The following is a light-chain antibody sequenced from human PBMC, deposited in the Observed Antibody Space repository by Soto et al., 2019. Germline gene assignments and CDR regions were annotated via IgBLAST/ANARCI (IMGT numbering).Light chain of an antibody. Sequence: QSVLTQPPSASGTPGQRVTISCSGSSSNVGSNYVYWYQQLPGTAPKLLIYRNNQRPSGVPDRFSGSKSGTSASLAISGLRYEDEADYYCAGWDDSLSGPVFGGGTQLTVL. V-gene: IGLV1-47*01. J-gene: IGLJ7*01. CDR1: SSNVGSNY. CDR2: RNN. CDR3: AGWDDSLSGPV.